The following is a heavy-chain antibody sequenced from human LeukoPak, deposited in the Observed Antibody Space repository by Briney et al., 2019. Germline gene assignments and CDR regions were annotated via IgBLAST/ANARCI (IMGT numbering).Heavy chain of an antibody. CDR2: ISGSGGST. CDR1: GFTFSSYA. CDR3: ARATAGAPYYYGSGRRTLWGRY. D-gene: IGHD3-10*01. J-gene: IGHJ4*02. V-gene: IGHV3-23*01. Sequence: GGSLRLSCAASGFTFSSYAMSWVRQAPGKGLEWVSAISGSGGSTYYADSVKGRFTISRDNSKNTLYLQMNSLRAEDTAVYYCARATAGAPYYYGSGRRTLWGRYWGQGTLVTVSS.